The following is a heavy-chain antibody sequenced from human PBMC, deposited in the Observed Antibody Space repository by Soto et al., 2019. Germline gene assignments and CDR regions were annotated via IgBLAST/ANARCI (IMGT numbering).Heavy chain of an antibody. V-gene: IGHV3-66*01. Sequence: GGSLRLSCAASGFTVSSNYMSWVRQAPGKGLEWVSVIYSGGSTYYADSVKGRFTISRDNSKNTLYLQMNSLRAEDTAVYYCARSHPGDSYYYYYGMDVWGQGTTVTVSS. CDR2: IYSGGST. J-gene: IGHJ6*02. CDR3: ARSHPGDSYYYYYGMDV. D-gene: IGHD7-27*01. CDR1: GFTVSSNY.